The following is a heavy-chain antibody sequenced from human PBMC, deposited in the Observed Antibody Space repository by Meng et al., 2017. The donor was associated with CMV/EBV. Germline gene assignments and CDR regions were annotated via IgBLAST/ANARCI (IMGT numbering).Heavy chain of an antibody. V-gene: IGHV4-61*01. CDR2: IYYSGST. CDR3: ARGYCSGGSCYRGYYYGMDV. D-gene: IGHD2-15*01. CDR1: GGSVSRGSYY. J-gene: IGHJ6*02. Sequence: SETLSLTCTVSGGSVSRGSYYWSWIRQPPGKGLEWIGYIYYSGSTNYNPSLKSRVTISVDTSKNQFSLKLSSVTAADTAVYYCARGYCSGGSCYRGYYYGMDVWGQGTTVTVSS.